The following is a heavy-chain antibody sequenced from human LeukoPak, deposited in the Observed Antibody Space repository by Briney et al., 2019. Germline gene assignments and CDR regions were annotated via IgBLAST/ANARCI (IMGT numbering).Heavy chain of an antibody. CDR3: ARGGCSGGSCYFRELDWFDP. V-gene: IGHV4-59*01. J-gene: IGHJ5*02. Sequence: PSETLSLTCTVSGGSISSYYWSWIRQPPGKGLEWIGYIYYSGSTNYNPSLKSRVTISVDTSKNQFSLKLSSVTAADTAVYYCARGGCSGGSCYFRELDWFDPWGQGTLVTVSS. CDR2: IYYSGST. D-gene: IGHD2-15*01. CDR1: GGSISSYY.